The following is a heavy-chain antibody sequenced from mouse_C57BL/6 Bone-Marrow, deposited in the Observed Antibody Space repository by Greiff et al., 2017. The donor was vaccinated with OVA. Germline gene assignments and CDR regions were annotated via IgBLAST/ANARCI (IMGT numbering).Heavy chain of an antibody. Sequence: EVKLQESGAELVRPGASVKLSCTASGFNIKDDYMHWVKQRPEQGLEWIGWIDPENGDTEYASKFQGKATITADTSSNTAYLQLSSLTSEDTAVYYCTTTPDSSGWFAYWGQGTLVTVSA. CDR1: GFNIKDDY. D-gene: IGHD3-2*02. V-gene: IGHV14-4*01. CDR3: TTTPDSSGWFAY. J-gene: IGHJ3*01. CDR2: IDPENGDT.